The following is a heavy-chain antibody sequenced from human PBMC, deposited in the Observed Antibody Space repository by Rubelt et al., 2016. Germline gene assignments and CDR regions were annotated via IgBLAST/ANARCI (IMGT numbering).Heavy chain of an antibody. CDR2: INTNTGNP. D-gene: IGHD3-10*01. Sequence: VRQAPGQGLEWMGWINTNTGNPTYAQGFTGRFVFSLDTSVSTAYLQISSLKAEDTAVYYCARDLEGSGGSWFDPWGQGTLVTVSS. J-gene: IGHJ5*02. V-gene: IGHV7-4-1*02. CDR3: ARDLEGSGGSWFDP.